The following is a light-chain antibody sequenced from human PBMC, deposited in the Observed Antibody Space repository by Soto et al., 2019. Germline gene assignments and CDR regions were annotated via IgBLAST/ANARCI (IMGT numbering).Light chain of an antibody. Sequence: QSVLTQPPSVSAAPGQKVTISCSGSTSNLGNNFVSWYRQLPGTAPTLLIYDNNKRPSAIPDRFSGSRSGTSASLGITGLQTGDEADYYCAIWDSRLSAWGFGGGTKLTVL. CDR2: DNN. V-gene: IGLV1-51*01. CDR1: TSNLGNNF. J-gene: IGLJ2*01. CDR3: AIWDSRLSAWG.